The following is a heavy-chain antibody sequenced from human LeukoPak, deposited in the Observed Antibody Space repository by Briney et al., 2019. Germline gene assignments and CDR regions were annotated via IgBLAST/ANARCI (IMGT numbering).Heavy chain of an antibody. CDR3: ARAGGYYSYYYGMDV. J-gene: IGHJ6*02. CDR2: IYYSGST. V-gene: IGHV4-59*01. Sequence: PSETLSLTCTVSGGSISSYYWSWIRQPPGKGLEWIGYIYYSGSTNYNPSLKSRVTISVDTSKNQFSLKLSSVTAADTAVYYCARAGGYYSYYYGMDVWGLGTWVTVSS. D-gene: IGHD3-10*01. CDR1: GGSISSYY.